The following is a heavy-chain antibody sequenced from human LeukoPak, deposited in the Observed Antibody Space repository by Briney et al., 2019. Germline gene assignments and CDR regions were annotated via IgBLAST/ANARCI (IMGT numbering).Heavy chain of an antibody. CDR1: VGSISSSSYY. CDR3: AGALWRVEAGQPSDAFDI. CDR2: IYYSGST. Sequence: SETLSLTCTVSVGSISSSSYYWGWSRQPPGKGLEWIGSIYYSGSTDYNPSLKSRVTISVDTSKNQFSLKLSSVTAAHTAVYYCAGALWRVEAGQPSDAFDIWGQGTMVTVSS. J-gene: IGHJ3*02. V-gene: IGHV4-39*07. D-gene: IGHD6-19*01.